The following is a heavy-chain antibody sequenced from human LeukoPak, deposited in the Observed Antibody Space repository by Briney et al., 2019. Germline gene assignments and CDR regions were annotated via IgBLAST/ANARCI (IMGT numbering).Heavy chain of an antibody. CDR3: ARDYRIVGAISY. Sequence: PGGSLRLSCAASGFTFDDYAMHWVRQAPGKGLEWVSGISWNSGSIGYADSVKGRFTISRDNAKNSLYLQMNSLRAEDTAVYYCARDYRIVGAISYWGQGTLVTVSS. CDR1: GFTFDDYA. CDR2: ISWNSGSI. D-gene: IGHD1-26*01. J-gene: IGHJ4*02. V-gene: IGHV3-9*01.